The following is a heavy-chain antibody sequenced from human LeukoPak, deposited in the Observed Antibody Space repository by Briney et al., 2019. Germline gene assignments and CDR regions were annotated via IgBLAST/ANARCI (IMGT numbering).Heavy chain of an antibody. CDR3: AREPTGDLDY. CDR2: ISYDGSNK. V-gene: IGHV3-30*03. CDR1: GFTFSSYG. D-gene: IGHD7-27*01. J-gene: IGHJ4*02. Sequence: PGGSLRLSCAASGFTFSSYGMHWVRQAPGKGLEWVAVISYDGSNKYYADSVKGRFTISRDNAKNSLYLQMNSLRDEDTAVYYCAREPTGDLDYWGQGTLVTVSS.